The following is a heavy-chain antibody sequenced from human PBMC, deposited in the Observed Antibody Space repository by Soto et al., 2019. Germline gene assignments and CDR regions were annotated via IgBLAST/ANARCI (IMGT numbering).Heavy chain of an antibody. CDR1: GGTFSSYT. J-gene: IGHJ5*02. V-gene: IGHV1-69*02. CDR3: ARGGVAVAFPFDP. Sequence: QVQLVQSGAEVKKPGSSVKVSCKASGGTFSSYTISWVRQAPGQGLEWMGRIIPILGIANYAQKFQGRVTITADKSTSTAYMELSSLGSEDTAVYYCARGGVAVAFPFDPWGQGTLVTVSS. CDR2: IIPILGIA. D-gene: IGHD6-13*01.